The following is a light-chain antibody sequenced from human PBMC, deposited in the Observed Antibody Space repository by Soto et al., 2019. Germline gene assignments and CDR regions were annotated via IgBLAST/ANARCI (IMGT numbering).Light chain of an antibody. V-gene: IGKV3-15*01. CDR3: QQYNNWPPYT. CDR2: GAY. J-gene: IGKJ5*01. CDR1: QSVTTS. Sequence: ILMSQSPATVSVSPGERATISCRASQSVTTSLAWYQQKPGQPPRLLIYGAYTRATDIPARFSGSGSGTEFTLTIIGLQSEDFAVYYCQQYNNWPPYTFGQGTRLEIK.